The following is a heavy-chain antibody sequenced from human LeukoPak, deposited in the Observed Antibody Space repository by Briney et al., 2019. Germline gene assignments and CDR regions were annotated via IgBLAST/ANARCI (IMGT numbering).Heavy chain of an antibody. J-gene: IGHJ4*02. V-gene: IGHV3-30*04. CDR2: ISNDGSNE. CDR3: ARGKRLVTASYYFDS. D-gene: IGHD2-21*02. Sequence: GGSLRLSCAVSGFSLSNYVMLWVRQAPGKGLEWVTLISNDGSNEYYADSVRDRFTISRDNSENTVYLQMNGLRDEDTALYYCARGKRLVTASYYFDSWGRGSLVTVSS. CDR1: GFSLSNYV.